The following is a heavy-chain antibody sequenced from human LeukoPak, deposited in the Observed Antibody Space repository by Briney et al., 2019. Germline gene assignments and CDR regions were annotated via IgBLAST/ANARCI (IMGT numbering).Heavy chain of an antibody. CDR1: GFTFSSYW. CDR2: IKQDGSEK. J-gene: IGHJ4*02. D-gene: IGHD6-13*01. V-gene: IGHV3-7*01. Sequence: GGSLRLSCAASGFTFSSYWMSWVRQAPGKGLEWVANIKQDGSEKYYVDSVKGRFTISRDNAKNSLYLQMNSLRAEDTAVYYCAKDPTSGSLAAAGPDYWGQGTLVTVSS. CDR3: AKDPTSGSLAAAGPDY.